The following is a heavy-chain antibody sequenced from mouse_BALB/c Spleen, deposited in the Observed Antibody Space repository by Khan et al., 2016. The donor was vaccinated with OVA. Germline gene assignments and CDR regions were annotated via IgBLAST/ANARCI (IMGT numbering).Heavy chain of an antibody. CDR2: ITNSGST. CDR1: GYSITRDYA. Sequence: EVQLQESGPGLVKPSQSLSLTCTVTGYSITRDYAWNWIRQFPGNKLEWMGYITNSGSTNYNPSLKSRISITRDTSMNQFFLQLNSVTTEDAATYYCASERGRYDAVDYWGQGTSVTVSA. CDR3: ASERGRYDAVDY. D-gene: IGHD4-1*01. J-gene: IGHJ4*01. V-gene: IGHV3-2*02.